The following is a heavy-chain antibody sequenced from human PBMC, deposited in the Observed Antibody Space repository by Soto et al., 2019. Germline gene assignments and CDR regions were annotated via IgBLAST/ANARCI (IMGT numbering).Heavy chain of an antibody. CDR2: FSSGGGGT. Sequence: EVQLLESGGGLLQPGGSLRLSCTASGFTFSNYAMSWVRQAPGKGLXXVSTFSSGGGGTYYADSVKGRFTISRDNSKNTLSLQMNSLRAEDTAVYYCTKANRYCSGANCFTFDYWGLGTLVTVSS. CDR1: GFTFSNYA. J-gene: IGHJ4*02. V-gene: IGHV3-23*01. CDR3: TKANRYCSGANCFTFDY. D-gene: IGHD2-15*01.